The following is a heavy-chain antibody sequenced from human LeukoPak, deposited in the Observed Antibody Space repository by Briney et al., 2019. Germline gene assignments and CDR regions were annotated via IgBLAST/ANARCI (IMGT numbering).Heavy chain of an antibody. Sequence: GEPLKISCKGSGYSFTSYWLGWVRQIPGKGLEWMGSIYPGDSDTRYRSSFQGQVTISVDKSISTAYLQWTSLKASDTAIYYCALNADRSGYYHYDYWGQGALVTVSS. CDR1: GYSFTSYW. V-gene: IGHV5-51*01. J-gene: IGHJ4*02. CDR2: IYPGDSDT. CDR3: ALNADRSGYYHYDY. D-gene: IGHD3-22*01.